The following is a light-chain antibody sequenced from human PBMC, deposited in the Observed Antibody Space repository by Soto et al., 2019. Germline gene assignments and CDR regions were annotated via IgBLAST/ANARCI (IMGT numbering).Light chain of an antibody. Sequence: EIVLTQSPATLSLSPGERATLSCRASQSVSSYLAWYQQKPGQAPRLLIYDASNRATGIPARFSGSGSGTEFTLTFSSLQSEDFAVYYCQQYNNWPRTFGQGTKV. CDR3: QQYNNWPRT. CDR1: QSVSSY. CDR2: DAS. V-gene: IGKV3-11*01. J-gene: IGKJ1*01.